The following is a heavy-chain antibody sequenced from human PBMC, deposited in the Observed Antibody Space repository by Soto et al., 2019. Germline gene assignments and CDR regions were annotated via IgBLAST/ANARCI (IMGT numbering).Heavy chain of an antibody. CDR1: GGTFSSYA. D-gene: IGHD5-12*01. J-gene: IGHJ6*02. V-gene: IGHV1-69*13. CDR3: ARAEIVATTFHPRNYYYNGMDV. Sequence: ASVKVSCKASGGTFSSYAISWVRQAPGQGLEWMGGIIPIFGTANYAQKFQGRVTITADESTSTAYMELSSLRSEDTAVYYCARAEIVATTFHPRNYYYNGMDVWGQGTTVTVSS. CDR2: IIPIFGTA.